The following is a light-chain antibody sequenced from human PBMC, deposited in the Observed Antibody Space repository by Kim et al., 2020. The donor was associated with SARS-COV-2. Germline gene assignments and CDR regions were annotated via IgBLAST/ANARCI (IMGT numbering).Light chain of an antibody. CDR2: RDS. Sequence: SYELTQPLSVSVALGQTASITCGGNNMGGNNVSWYQQKPGQAPVLVIYRDSNRPSGIPERFSGSNSGNTATLTISSAQAGDEADYYCQVWDSSTAWVFGGGTQLTVL. V-gene: IGLV3-9*01. J-gene: IGLJ3*02. CDR3: QVWDSSTAWV. CDR1: NMGGNN.